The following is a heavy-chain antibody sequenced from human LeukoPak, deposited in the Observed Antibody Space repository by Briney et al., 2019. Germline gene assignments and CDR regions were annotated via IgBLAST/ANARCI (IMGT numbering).Heavy chain of an antibody. J-gene: IGHJ5*02. CDR1: GFTFSDYN. D-gene: IGHD1-26*01. CDR2: ISSSGSTI. Sequence: GGSLRLSCAASGFTFSDYNMSWVRQAPGKGLEWVSYISSSGSTIYYADSVKGRFTISRDNAKNSLYLQMNSLRAEDTAVYYCARAGAPTISQPSWFDPWGQRTLVTVSS. CDR3: ARAGAPTISQPSWFDP. V-gene: IGHV3-11*01.